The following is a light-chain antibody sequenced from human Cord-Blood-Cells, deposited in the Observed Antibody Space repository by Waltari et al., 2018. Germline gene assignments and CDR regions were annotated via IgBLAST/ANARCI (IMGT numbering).Light chain of an antibody. CDR3: QQSYSTLT. V-gene: IGKV1-39*01. CDR1: QSISSY. CDR2: AAS. J-gene: IGKJ4*01. Sequence: DIQMTQSPSSLSASVGDRVTITCRASQSISSYLNWYQQKPGKAPKHLIYAASSLQSGVPYRFSVSGSGTDYTLPISSLQPEDFETYYCQQSYSTLTFGGGTKVEIK.